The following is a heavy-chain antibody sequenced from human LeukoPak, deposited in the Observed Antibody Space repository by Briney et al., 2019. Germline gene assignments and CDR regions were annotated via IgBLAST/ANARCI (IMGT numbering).Heavy chain of an antibody. CDR2: ISGSGGST. V-gene: IGHV3-23*01. Sequence: PGGSLRLSCAASGFTFSSYAMSWVRQAPGKGLEWVSAISGSGGSTYYADSVKGRFTISRDNSKNTLYLQMNSLRAADTAVYYCAKVTITMIVDSYYFDYWGQGTLVTVSS. CDR1: GFTFSSYA. D-gene: IGHD3-22*01. J-gene: IGHJ4*02. CDR3: AKVTITMIVDSYYFDY.